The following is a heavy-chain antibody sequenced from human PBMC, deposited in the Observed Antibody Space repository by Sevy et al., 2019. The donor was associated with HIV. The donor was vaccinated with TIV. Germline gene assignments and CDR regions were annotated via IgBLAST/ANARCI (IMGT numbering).Heavy chain of an antibody. CDR3: ARGGYSSGWPRKNWFDP. D-gene: IGHD6-19*01. Sequence: ASVKVSCKASGYTFTGYYMHWVRQAPGQGLEWMGRINPNSGGTNYAPKFQGRVTMTRETSISTAYMELSRLRSDDTAVYYCARGGYSSGWPRKNWFDPWGEGTLVTVSS. J-gene: IGHJ5*02. CDR1: GYTFTGYY. CDR2: INPNSGGT. V-gene: IGHV1-2*06.